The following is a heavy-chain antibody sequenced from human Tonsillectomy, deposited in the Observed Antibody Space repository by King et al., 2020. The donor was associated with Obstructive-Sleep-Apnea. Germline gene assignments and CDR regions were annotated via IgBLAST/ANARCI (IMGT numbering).Heavy chain of an antibody. J-gene: IGHJ5*02. V-gene: IGHV3-15*01. Sequence: EVQLVESGGGFVKPGGALRLSCAASGFTFSKAWMSLGRQAPGKGLGWGGRIKRKTDGGTTDYAAPAKGRFTISRDDSKNTPYLQMNSLKTEDTAVYYCTTYLWFGEYLGAWGQGTLVTVSS. CDR3: TTYLWFGEYLGA. D-gene: IGHD3-10*01. CDR1: GFTFSKAW. CDR2: IKRKTDGGTT.